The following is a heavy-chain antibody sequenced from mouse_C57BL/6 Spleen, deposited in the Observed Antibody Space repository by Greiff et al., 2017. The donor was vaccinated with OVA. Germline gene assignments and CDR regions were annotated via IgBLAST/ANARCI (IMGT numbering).Heavy chain of an antibody. V-gene: IGHV5-12*01. Sequence: EVKLEESGGGLVQPGGSLKLSCAASGFTFSDYYMYWVRQTPEKRLEWVAYISNGGGSTYYPDTVKGRFTISRDNAKNTLYLQMSRLKSEDTAMYYCARGYGSSYVLYWYFDVWGTGTTVTVSS. CDR1: GFTFSDYY. J-gene: IGHJ1*03. CDR2: ISNGGGST. CDR3: ARGYGSSYVLYWYFDV. D-gene: IGHD1-1*01.